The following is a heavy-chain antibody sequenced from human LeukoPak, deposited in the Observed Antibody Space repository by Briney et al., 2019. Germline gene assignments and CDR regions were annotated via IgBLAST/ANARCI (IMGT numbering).Heavy chain of an antibody. CDR3: ATGYSRQGSYGMDV. CDR1: GGTFSSYA. D-gene: IGHD5-12*01. Sequence: ASVKVSCKASGGTFSSYAIRRVRQAPGQGLEWMGRIIPILGIANYAQKFQGRVTITADKSTSTAYMELSSLRSEDTAVYYCATGYSRQGSYGMDVWGQGTTVTVSS. V-gene: IGHV1-69*04. CDR2: IIPILGIA. J-gene: IGHJ6*02.